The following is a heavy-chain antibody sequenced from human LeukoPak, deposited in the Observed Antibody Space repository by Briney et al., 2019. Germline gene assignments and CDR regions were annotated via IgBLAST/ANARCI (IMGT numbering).Heavy chain of an antibody. D-gene: IGHD3-22*01. CDR1: GFTFSSYT. Sequence: GGSLRLSCVASGFTFSSYTMNWVRQAPGKGLEWVSSISSSSSYIYYADSVKGRFTISRDNAKNSLYLQMNSLRAEDTAVYYCARDQRRYYDSSGYYFDYWGQGTLVTVSS. CDR2: ISSSSSYI. J-gene: IGHJ4*02. CDR3: ARDQRRYYDSSGYYFDY. V-gene: IGHV3-21*01.